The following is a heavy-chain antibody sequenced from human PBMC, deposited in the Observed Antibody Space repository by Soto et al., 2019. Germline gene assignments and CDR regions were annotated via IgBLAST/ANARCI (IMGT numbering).Heavy chain of an antibody. CDR3: AGTHSYGPFLNWFDP. Sequence: GGSLRLSCAASGFTFSSYEMNGVRQAPGKGLEWVSYISSSGITIYYADSVKGRFTISRDNAKNSLYLQMNSLRAEDTAVYYCAGTHSYGPFLNWFDPWGLGTLVTVSS. D-gene: IGHD5-18*01. CDR1: GFTFSSYE. J-gene: IGHJ5*02. CDR2: ISSSGITI. V-gene: IGHV3-48*03.